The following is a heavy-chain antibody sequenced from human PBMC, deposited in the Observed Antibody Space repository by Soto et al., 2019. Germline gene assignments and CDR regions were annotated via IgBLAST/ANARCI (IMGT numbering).Heavy chain of an antibody. CDR2: ISGSGGST. CDR1: GFTFSSYA. J-gene: IGHJ4*02. CDR3: ANSRRAYYDSSGYYYPGDY. D-gene: IGHD3-22*01. V-gene: IGHV3-23*01. Sequence: GGSLRLSCAASGFTFSSYAMSWVRQAPGKGLEWVSAISGSGGSTYYADSVKGRFTISKDNSKNTLYLQMNSLGAEDTAVYYCANSRRAYYDSSGYYYPGDYWGQGTLVTVSS.